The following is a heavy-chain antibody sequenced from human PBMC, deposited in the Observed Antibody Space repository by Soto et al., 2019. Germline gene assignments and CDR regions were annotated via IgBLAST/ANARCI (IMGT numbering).Heavy chain of an antibody. CDR2: ISTGGGNT. CDR3: AKDRDLIYYYGMDV. CDR1: GFSFSSYA. Sequence: GGSLRLSCAASGFSFSSYAMNWVRQAPGKGLEWVSAISTGGGNTFYADSVKGRFTISRDNSKNTLYLQLNSLRADDTAVYYCAKDRDLIYYYGMDVWGQGTTVTVSS. J-gene: IGHJ6*02. D-gene: IGHD3-10*01. V-gene: IGHV3-23*01.